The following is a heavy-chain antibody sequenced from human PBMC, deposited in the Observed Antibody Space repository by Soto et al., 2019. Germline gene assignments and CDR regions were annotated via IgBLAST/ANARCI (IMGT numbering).Heavy chain of an antibody. Sequence: XGSLGLTCAASGFTFSRDSMSWVRQAPGKGLDWVSLITDNGGSTYYADSVKGRFTISRDNTKNTLFLQMNSLRAEDTAVYYCAKDRATTTAFDDWAQGALVTVSS. J-gene: IGHJ4*02. CDR2: ITDNGGST. V-gene: IGHV3-23*01. CDR1: GFTFSRDS. CDR3: AKDRATTTAFDD. D-gene: IGHD4-17*01.